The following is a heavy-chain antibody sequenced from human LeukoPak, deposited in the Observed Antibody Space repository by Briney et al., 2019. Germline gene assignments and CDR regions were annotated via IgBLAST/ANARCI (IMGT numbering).Heavy chain of an antibody. CDR1: GFNFNDYG. CDR2: INWNGGST. D-gene: IGHD6-19*01. CDR3: ARDGGQYSSGWYREEYFDY. J-gene: IGHJ4*02. V-gene: IGHV3-20*04. Sequence: GGSLRLSCAASGFNFNDYGMSWVRQAPGKGLEWVSGINWNGGSTGYADSVKGRFTISRDNAKNSLYLQMNSLRAEDTAVYYCARDGGQYSSGWYREEYFDYWGQGTLVTVSS.